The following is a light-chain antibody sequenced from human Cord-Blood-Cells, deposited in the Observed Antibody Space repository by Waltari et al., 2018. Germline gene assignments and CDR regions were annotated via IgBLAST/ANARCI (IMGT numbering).Light chain of an antibody. J-gene: IGLJ3*02. CDR3: CSYAGSSTFEV. CDR1: RSDVGSYNL. CDR2: EGS. V-gene: IGLV2-23*03. Sequence: QSALTQPASVSGSPGQSITISCTGTRSDVGSYNLVSWYQQHPGKAPKLMIYEGSNRPSGVSNRFSGAKSGNTASLTISGLQAEDEADYYCCSYAGSSTFEVFGGGTKLTVL.